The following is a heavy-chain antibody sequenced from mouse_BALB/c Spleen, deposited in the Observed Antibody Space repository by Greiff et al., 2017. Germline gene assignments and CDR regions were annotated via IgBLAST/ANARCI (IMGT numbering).Heavy chain of an antibody. CDR2: IYPGNSDT. Sequence: VQLQQSGTVLARPGASVKMSCKASGYTFTSYWMHWVKQRPGQGLEWIGAIYPGNSDTSYNQKFKGKAKLTAVTSTSTAYMELSSLTNEDSAVYYCTRFYDYDGRDYWGQGTSVTVSS. J-gene: IGHJ4*01. V-gene: IGHV1-5*01. CDR3: TRFYDYDGRDY. CDR1: GYTFTSYW. D-gene: IGHD2-4*01.